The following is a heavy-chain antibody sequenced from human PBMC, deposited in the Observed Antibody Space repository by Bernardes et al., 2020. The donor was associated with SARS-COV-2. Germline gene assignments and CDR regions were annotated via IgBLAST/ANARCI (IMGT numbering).Heavy chain of an antibody. CDR3: ARTSYSSGWYGASSYYFDY. V-gene: IGHV2-70*11. Sequence: GTTLVKPTQTLTLTCTFSGFSLSTSGMCVSWIRQPPGKALEWLARIDWDDDKYYSTSLKTRLTISKDTSKNQVVLTMTNMDPVDTATYYCARTSYSSGWYGASSYYFDYWGQGTLVTVSS. CDR1: GFSLSTSGMC. D-gene: IGHD6-19*01. J-gene: IGHJ4*02. CDR2: IDWDDDK.